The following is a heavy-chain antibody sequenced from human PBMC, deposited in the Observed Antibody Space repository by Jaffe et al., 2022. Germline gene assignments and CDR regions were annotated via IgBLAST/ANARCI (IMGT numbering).Heavy chain of an antibody. D-gene: IGHD2-2*02. V-gene: IGHV3-9*01. Sequence: EVQLVESGGGLVQPGRSLRLSCAASGFTFDDYAMHWVRQAPGKGLEWVSGISWNSGSIGYADSVKGRFTISRDNAKNSLYLQMNSLRAEDTALYYCAKSRWLLYLLDYWGQGTLVTVSS. J-gene: IGHJ4*02. CDR2: ISWNSGSI. CDR3: AKSRWLLYLLDY. CDR1: GFTFDDYA.